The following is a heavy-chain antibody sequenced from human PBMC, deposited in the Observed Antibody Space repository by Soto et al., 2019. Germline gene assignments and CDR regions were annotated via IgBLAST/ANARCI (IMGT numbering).Heavy chain of an antibody. D-gene: IGHD1-26*01. CDR2: VYKSGGP. J-gene: IGHJ4*02. V-gene: IGHV4-39*01. Sequence: QLQLQESGPGLVKPSETLSLTCSVSGGSISSSTYYWVWIRQSPGRGLEWIGRVYKSGGPYYNPSTKRRARMPVDKPTNQCSLRSSSVTAADTALYTGAGRHDAGCYLANGGQGTLVTVSS. CDR3: AGRHDAGCYLAN. CDR1: GGSISSSTYY.